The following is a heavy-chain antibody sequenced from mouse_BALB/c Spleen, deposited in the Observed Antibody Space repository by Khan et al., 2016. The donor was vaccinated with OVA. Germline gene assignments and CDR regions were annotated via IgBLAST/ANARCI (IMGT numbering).Heavy chain of an antibody. V-gene: IGHV3-2*02. CDR1: GYSITSDYA. CDR3: ARCLYYRYGYALDC. J-gene: IGHJ4*01. D-gene: IGHD2-2*01. Sequence: EVQLVESGPGLVKPSQSLSLTCTVTGYSITSDYAWNWIRQFPGNKLEWMGYISSTGGTSYNPSLKSRISITRDTSKNQFFLQLKSVTAEDTATYYGARCLYYRYGYALDCWGRGTLVTVSS. CDR2: ISSTGGT.